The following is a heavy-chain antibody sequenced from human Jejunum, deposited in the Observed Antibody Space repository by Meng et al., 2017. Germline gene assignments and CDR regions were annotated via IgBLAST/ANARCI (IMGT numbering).Heavy chain of an antibody. J-gene: IGHJ4*02. D-gene: IGHD3-16*01. CDR3: AGGRHFAWGTDDY. Sequence: LQEWGAGLLQPSETLSLTSAVYGGSFRDYYWSWIRQPPGQGLEWIGKIHYSGSTKYNPSLKSRVTILVDTSRNQFSLKLSSVAAADTAVYYCAGGRHFAWGTDDYWGQGTLVTVSS. V-gene: IGHV4-34*01. CDR2: IHYSGST. CDR1: GGSFRDYY.